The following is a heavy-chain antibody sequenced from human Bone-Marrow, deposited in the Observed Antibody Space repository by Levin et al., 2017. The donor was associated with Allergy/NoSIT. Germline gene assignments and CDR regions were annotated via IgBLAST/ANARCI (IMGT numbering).Heavy chain of an antibody. CDR2: ISWNSGSI. Sequence: SGGSLRLSCAASGFTFDDYAMHWVRQAPGKGLEWVSGISWNSGSIGYADSVKGRFTISRDNAKNSLYLQMNSLRAEDTALYYCAKSRTLYSSGWYFDYWGQGTLVTVSS. V-gene: IGHV3-9*01. D-gene: IGHD6-19*01. CDR3: AKSRTLYSSGWYFDY. CDR1: GFTFDDYA. J-gene: IGHJ4*02.